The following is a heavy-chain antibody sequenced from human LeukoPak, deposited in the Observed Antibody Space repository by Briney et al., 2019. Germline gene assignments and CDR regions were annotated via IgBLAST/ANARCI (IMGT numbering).Heavy chain of an antibody. CDR1: GGSFSGYY. V-gene: IGHV4-34*01. Sequence: PSETLSLTCAVYGGSFSGYYWSWIRQPPGKGLEWIGEINHSGSTNYNPSLKSRVTISVDTSKNQFSLKLSSVTAADTAVYYCARASEITAPNAFDIWGQGTMVTVSS. CDR3: ARASEITAPNAFDI. J-gene: IGHJ3*02. D-gene: IGHD3-16*01. CDR2: INHSGST.